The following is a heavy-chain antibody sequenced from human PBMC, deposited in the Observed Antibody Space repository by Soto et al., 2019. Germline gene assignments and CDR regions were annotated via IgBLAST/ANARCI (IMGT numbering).Heavy chain of an antibody. CDR3: AQGGLTIFGVVMDP. J-gene: IGHJ5*02. Sequence: SGPTLVNPTQTLTLTCTFSGFSLSTSGVGVGWIRQPPGKALEWLALIYWNDDKRYSPSPKSRLTITKDTSKNQVVLTMTNMDPVDTATYYCAQGGLTIFGVVMDPWGQGTLVTVSS. D-gene: IGHD3-3*01. V-gene: IGHV2-5*01. CDR1: GFSLSTSGVG. CDR2: IYWNDDK.